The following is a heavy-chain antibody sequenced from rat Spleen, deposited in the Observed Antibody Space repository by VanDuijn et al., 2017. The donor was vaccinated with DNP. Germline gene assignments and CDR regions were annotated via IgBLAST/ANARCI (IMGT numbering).Heavy chain of an antibody. CDR3: ARLQPYYWYFDF. V-gene: IGHV5-25*01. Sequence: EVQLVESGGGLVQPGRSLKLSCAASGFTFSNYDMAWVRQAPTKGLEWVASISPSGGSTYYRDSVKGRFTVSRDNAKSSLYLQMDSLRSEDTATYYCARLQPYYWYFDFWGPGTMVTVSS. CDR2: ISPSGGST. J-gene: IGHJ1*01. D-gene: IGHD1-5*01. CDR1: GFTFSNYD.